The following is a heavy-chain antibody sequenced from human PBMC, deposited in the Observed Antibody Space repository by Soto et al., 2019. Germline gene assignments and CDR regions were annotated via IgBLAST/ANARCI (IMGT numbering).Heavy chain of an antibody. J-gene: IGHJ4*02. CDR3: ARVYGDYSAY. Sequence: EVQLVESGGGLVKPGGSLRLSCAASGFTFSKNSMNWVRQAPGKGLGWVSSINSSSSYIYYADSVKGRFTISRDNAKNSLYQQMNSLRAEDTAVYYCARVYGDYSAYWGQGTLVTVSS. V-gene: IGHV3-21*01. CDR1: GFTFSKNS. CDR2: INSSSSYI. D-gene: IGHD4-17*01.